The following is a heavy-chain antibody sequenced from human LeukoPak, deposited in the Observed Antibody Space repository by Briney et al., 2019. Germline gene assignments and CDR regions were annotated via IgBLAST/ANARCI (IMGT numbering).Heavy chain of an antibody. D-gene: IGHD6-13*01. CDR2: ISYDGSNK. CDR3: AKAAGSSWYVPYFDY. J-gene: IGHJ4*02. CDR1: GFTFSSYG. Sequence: GGSLRLSCAASGFTFSSYGMHWVRQAPGKGLEWVAVISYDGSNKYYADSVKGRFTISRDNSKNTLYLQMNSPRAEDTAVYYCAKAAGSSWYVPYFDYWGQGTLVTVSS. V-gene: IGHV3-30*18.